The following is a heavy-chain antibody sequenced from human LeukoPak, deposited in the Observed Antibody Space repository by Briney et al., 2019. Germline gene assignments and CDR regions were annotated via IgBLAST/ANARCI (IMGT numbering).Heavy chain of an antibody. D-gene: IGHD3-10*01. CDR3: ARGCFGELLFDH. CDR2: ISSSGSHI. V-gene: IGHV3-20*04. J-gene: IGHJ4*02. Sequence: GGSLRLSCAASGFTFDDHGMSWVRQPPGKGLEWVSCISSSGSHIYSVDSVKGRFAISRDNPKNSLYLQMNSLRAEDTALYYCARGCFGELLFDHWGQGTLVTVPS. CDR1: GFTFDDHG.